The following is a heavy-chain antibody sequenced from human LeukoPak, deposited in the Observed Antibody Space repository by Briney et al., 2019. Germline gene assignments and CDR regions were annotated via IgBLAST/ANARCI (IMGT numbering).Heavy chain of an antibody. D-gene: IGHD3-22*01. V-gene: IGHV4-34*01. J-gene: IGHJ4*02. CDR2: INHSGST. Sequence: TSETLSLTCAVYGGSFSGYYWSWIRQPPGKGLEWIGEINHSGSTNYNPSLKSRVTISVDTSKNQFSLKLSSVTAADTAVYYCARQNYYDSSGSGDYWGQGTLVTVSS. CDR1: GGSFSGYY. CDR3: ARQNYYDSSGSGDY.